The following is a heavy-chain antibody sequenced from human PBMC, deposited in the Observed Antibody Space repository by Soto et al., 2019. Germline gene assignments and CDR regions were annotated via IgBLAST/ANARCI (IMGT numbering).Heavy chain of an antibody. D-gene: IGHD2-2*01. CDR2: IYWDDDK. J-gene: IGHJ4*02. V-gene: IGHV2-5*02. CDR3: ARRYCSSTSCPFAFDY. Sequence: SGPTLVNPTQTLTLTCTFSGFSLSTSGVGVGWIRQPPGKALEWLALIYWDDDKRYRPSLKSRLTITQDTSKNQVVLTMTNMDPVDTATYYCARRYCSSTSCPFAFDYWGQGTLVTVSS. CDR1: GFSLSTSGVG.